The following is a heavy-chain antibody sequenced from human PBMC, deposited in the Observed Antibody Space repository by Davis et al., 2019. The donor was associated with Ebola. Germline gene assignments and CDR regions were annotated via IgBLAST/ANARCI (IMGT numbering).Heavy chain of an antibody. V-gene: IGHV4-34*01. CDR2: INHSGST. CDR1: GFTFSSYE. D-gene: IGHD2-2*01. Sequence: GSLRLSCAASGFTFSSYEMNWVRQPPGKGLEWIGDINHSGSTNYNPSLKSRVTISVDTSKNQFSLKLSSVTAADTAVYYCARGLGLRCSSTSCSTLGMDVWGQGTTVTVSS. J-gene: IGHJ6*02. CDR3: ARGLGLRCSSTSCSTLGMDV.